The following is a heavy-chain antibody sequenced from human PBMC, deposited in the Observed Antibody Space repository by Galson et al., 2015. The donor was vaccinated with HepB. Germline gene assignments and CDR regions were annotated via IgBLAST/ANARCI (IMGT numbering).Heavy chain of an antibody. CDR2: ISYDGSNK. CDR1: GFTFSSYG. D-gene: IGHD3-22*01. CDR3: AKEVREGYYDSSGYYSFVWYFDL. V-gene: IGHV3-30*18. J-gene: IGHJ2*01. Sequence: SLRLPCAASGFTFSSYGMHWVRQAPGKGLEWVAVISYDGSNKYYADSVKGRFTIPRDNSKNTLYLQMNSLRAEDTAVYYCAKEVREGYYDSSGYYSFVWYFDLWGRGTLVTASS.